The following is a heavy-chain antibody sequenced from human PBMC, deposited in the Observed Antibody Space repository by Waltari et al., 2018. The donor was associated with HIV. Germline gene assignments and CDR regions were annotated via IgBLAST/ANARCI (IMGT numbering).Heavy chain of an antibody. CDR2: ISSNGGST. CDR3: VKSSARWGRSDY. Sequence: EVQLVESGGGLVQPGGSLRLSCSAFGFTFSSYAMHWFRQAPGKGLEYVSAISSNGGSTYYADSVKGRFTISRDNSKNTLYLQMSSLRAEDTAVYYCVKSSARWGRSDYWGQGTLVTVSS. CDR1: GFTFSSYA. V-gene: IGHV3-64D*06. D-gene: IGHD1-26*01. J-gene: IGHJ4*02.